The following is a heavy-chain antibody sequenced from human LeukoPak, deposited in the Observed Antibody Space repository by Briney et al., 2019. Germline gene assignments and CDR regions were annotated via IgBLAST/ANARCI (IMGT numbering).Heavy chain of an antibody. CDR2: IYSSGTT. CDR1: GGSISNYY. CDR3: AREAGGYEDF. V-gene: IGHV4-4*07. Sequence: KPSETLSLTCTVSGGSISNYYWSWIRQPAGKGLEWIGRIYSSGTTYYNPSLNSRVTMSVDTSKNQFSLKLSSLTAADTAVYYCAREAGGYEDFWGQGTLVTVSS. D-gene: IGHD5-12*01. J-gene: IGHJ4*02.